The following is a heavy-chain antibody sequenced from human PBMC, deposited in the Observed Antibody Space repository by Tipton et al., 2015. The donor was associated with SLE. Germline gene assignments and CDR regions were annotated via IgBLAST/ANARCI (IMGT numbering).Heavy chain of an antibody. J-gene: IGHJ4*02. D-gene: IGHD6-6*01. V-gene: IGHV5-10-1*01. CDR3: ARHEVRQLVHDY. CDR2: IDPSDSYT. Sequence: QLVQSGAEVKKPGESLRISCKGSGYSFTTYWISWVRQMPGQGLEWMGRIDPSDSYTNYSPSFQGHVTISADNSITTAYLQWSSLKASDTAMYYCARHEVRQLVHDYWGQGTLVTVSS. CDR1: GYSFTTYW.